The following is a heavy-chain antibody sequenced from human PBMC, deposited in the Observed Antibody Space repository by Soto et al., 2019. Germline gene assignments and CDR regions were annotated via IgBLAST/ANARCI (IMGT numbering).Heavy chain of an antibody. V-gene: IGHV3-30*18. Sequence: QVQLVESGGGVVQPGGSLRLSCAASGFTFSSYGMHWVRQAPGKGLEWVAVISYDGSNKYYADSVKGRFTISRDNSKNTLYLQMNSLRAEDTAVYYCAKEKAVAATFDYWGQGTLVTVSS. D-gene: IGHD6-19*01. CDR2: ISYDGSNK. J-gene: IGHJ4*02. CDR3: AKEKAVAATFDY. CDR1: GFTFSSYG.